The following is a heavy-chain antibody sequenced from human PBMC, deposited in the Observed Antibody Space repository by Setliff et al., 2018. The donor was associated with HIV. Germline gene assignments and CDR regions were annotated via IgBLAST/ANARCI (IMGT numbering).Heavy chain of an antibody. CDR3: SRSGVPPYYYGMDV. CDR2: IIPIFGTA. Sequence: ASVKVSCKASGGTFSSYAISWVRQAPGQGLEWMGRIIPIFGTANYAQKFQGRVTMTTDTSTTTAFMELRSLKADDTGIYYCSRSGVPPYYYGMDVWGQGTTVTVS. D-gene: IGHD3-10*01. V-gene: IGHV1-69*05. CDR1: GGTFSSYA. J-gene: IGHJ6*02.